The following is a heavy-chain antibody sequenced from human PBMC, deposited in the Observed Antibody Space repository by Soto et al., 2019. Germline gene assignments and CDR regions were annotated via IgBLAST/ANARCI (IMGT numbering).Heavy chain of an antibody. D-gene: IGHD5-12*01. CDR2: MNPNSGNT. CDR3: ARVNADDHGWLPFDY. J-gene: IGHJ4*02. Sequence: QVHLVQSGAEVKKPGASVRVSCKASGYTFTTYDINWVRQATGQGLEWMGWMNPNSGNTGYAQKFQGRVTMTRDTSISTAYMELSSLRSEDTAVYYCARVNADDHGWLPFDYWGQGTLVTVSS. CDR1: GYTFTTYD. V-gene: IGHV1-8*01.